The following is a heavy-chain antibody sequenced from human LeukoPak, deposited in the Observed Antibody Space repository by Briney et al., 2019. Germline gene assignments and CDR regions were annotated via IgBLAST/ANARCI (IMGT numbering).Heavy chain of an antibody. J-gene: IGHJ6*02. CDR1: GFTFSSYW. Sequence: SGGSLRLSCAASGFTFSSYWMSWVRQAPGKGLEWVANIKQDGSEKYYVDSVKGRFTISRDNAKNSLYLQMNSLRAEDTAVYYCARTGYSSSWYGYYYYGMDVWGQGTTVTVSS. V-gene: IGHV3-7*02. D-gene: IGHD6-13*01. CDR2: IKQDGSEK. CDR3: ARTGYSSSWYGYYYYGMDV.